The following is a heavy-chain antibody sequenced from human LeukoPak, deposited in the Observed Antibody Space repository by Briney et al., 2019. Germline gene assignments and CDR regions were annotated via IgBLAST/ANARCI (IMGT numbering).Heavy chain of an antibody. Sequence: GGSLRLSCAASGFTFSNYWMSWVRQAPGKGLEWVANIKQDGSERYYVDSVKGRFTISRDNAKNSLYLQMNSLRVEDTAVYYCARAWRDGYKPGTIGGYWGQGTLVTVSS. CDR1: GFTFSNYW. V-gene: IGHV3-7*01. CDR3: ARAWRDGYKPGTIGGY. J-gene: IGHJ4*02. CDR2: IKQDGSER. D-gene: IGHD5-24*01.